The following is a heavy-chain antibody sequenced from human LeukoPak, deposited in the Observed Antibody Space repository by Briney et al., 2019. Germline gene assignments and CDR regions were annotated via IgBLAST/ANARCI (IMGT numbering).Heavy chain of an antibody. CDR1: GYSFTSYW. D-gene: IGHD6-19*01. CDR3: ARRSSGWYDYYYYGMDV. CDR2: IYPGDSDT. Sequence: PGESLKISCKDSGYSFTSYWIGWVRQMPGKGLEWMGIIYPGDSDTRYSPSFQGQVTISADKSISTAYLQWSSLKASDTAMYYCARRSSGWYDYYYYGMDVWGQGTTVTVSS. V-gene: IGHV5-51*01. J-gene: IGHJ6*02.